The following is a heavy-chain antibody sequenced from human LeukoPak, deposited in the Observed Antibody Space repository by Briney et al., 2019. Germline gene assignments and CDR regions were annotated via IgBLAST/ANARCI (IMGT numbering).Heavy chain of an antibody. CDR3: ARRKGNRDYFDF. V-gene: IGHV4-39*01. J-gene: IGHJ4*02. Sequence: SETLSLTCIVSGGPIRISSYCWDWIRQPPGKGLEWIGSLCYSGNSYYNLSLKSRVTISVDTSENQCSLNLRSVTAADTAVYFCARRKGNRDYFDFWGQGTLGTVSS. CDR2: LCYSGNS. CDR1: GGPIRISSYC. D-gene: IGHD4-23*01.